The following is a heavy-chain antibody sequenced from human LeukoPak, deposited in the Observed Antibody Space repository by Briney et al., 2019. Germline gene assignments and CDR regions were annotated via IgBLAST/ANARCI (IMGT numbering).Heavy chain of an antibody. CDR1: EFTFSSFA. V-gene: IGHV3-23*01. D-gene: IGHD3-22*01. Sequence: GGSLRLSCAASEFTFSSFAMSWVRQAPGKGLEWISRVSGSGGSTYYADSVKGRFSISRDNSKNTLYLQMNSLRAEDTAVYYCARDSSGYGSFDYWGRGTLVTVSS. CDR3: ARDSSGYGSFDY. J-gene: IGHJ4*02. CDR2: VSGSGGST.